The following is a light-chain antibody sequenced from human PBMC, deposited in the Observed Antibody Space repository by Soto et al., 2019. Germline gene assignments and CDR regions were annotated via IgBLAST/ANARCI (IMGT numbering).Light chain of an antibody. J-gene: IGKJ1*01. CDR3: QKYGSLSWA. Sequence: EIVLTQSPGTLSFSPVERATLSCSASQSVGSDFLAWYQQRPGQPPRILIFGASGRATGIPNRFSGSGSGTDFTLTISRLEPEDFAVYYCQKYGSLSWAFGQGTKVDIK. CDR1: QSVGSDF. CDR2: GAS. V-gene: IGKV3-20*01.